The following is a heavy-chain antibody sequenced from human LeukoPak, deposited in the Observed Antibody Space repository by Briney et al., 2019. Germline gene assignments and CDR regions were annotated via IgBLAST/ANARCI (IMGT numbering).Heavy chain of an antibody. CDR1: GFTVSDNY. CDR2: IYSAGTT. D-gene: IGHD5-18*01. V-gene: IGHV3-66*01. J-gene: IGHJ4*02. Sequence: GGSLRLSCAASGFTVSDNYISWVRPAPRKGLEWVALIYSAGTTHADSVRGRFTISRDKSKNMLYLQMNSLRAEDTAVYFCARAQGGKIQLWDYYFDYWGQGTLVTVSS. CDR3: ARAQGGKIQLWDYYFDY.